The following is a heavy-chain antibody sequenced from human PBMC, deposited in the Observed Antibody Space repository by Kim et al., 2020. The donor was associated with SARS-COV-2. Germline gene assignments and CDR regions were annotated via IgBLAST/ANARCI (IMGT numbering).Heavy chain of an antibody. Sequence: SETLSLTCTVSGGSISSGGYYWSWIRQHPGKGLEWIGYIYYSGSTYYNPSLKSRVTISVDTSKNQFSLKLSSVTAADTAVYYCARDHVIAAAGTGDAFDIWGQGTMVTVSS. CDR1: GGSISSGGYY. V-gene: IGHV4-31*03. CDR2: IYYSGST. CDR3: ARDHVIAAAGTGDAFDI. J-gene: IGHJ3*02. D-gene: IGHD6-13*01.